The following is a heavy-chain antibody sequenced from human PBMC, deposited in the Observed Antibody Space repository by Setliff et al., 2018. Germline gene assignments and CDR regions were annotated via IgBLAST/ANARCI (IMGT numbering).Heavy chain of an antibody. J-gene: IGHJ5*02. D-gene: IGHD4-4*01. Sequence: SLTCTVSGGSISSGSYYWSWIRQPAGKGLEWIGRIYTSGSTNYNPSLKSRVTISVDTSKNQFSLKLSSVTAADTAVYYCARARYSNFLNWFDPWGQGTLVTVSS. V-gene: IGHV4-61*02. CDR1: GGSISSGSYY. CDR2: IYTSGST. CDR3: ARARYSNFLNWFDP.